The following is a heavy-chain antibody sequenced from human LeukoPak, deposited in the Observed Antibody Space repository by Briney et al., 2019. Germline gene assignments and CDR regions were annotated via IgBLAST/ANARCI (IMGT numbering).Heavy chain of an antibody. CDR2: IYHSGST. CDR1: GGSISSGGYS. D-gene: IGHD6-13*01. V-gene: IGHV4-30-2*01. CDR3: AREVKYSSSWYGAFDI. Sequence: SETLSLTCAVFGGSISSGGYSWSWIRQPPGKGREWIGYIYHSGSTYYNPSFKSRATISVDRSKNQFSLKLSSVTAADTAVYYCAREVKYSSSWYGAFDIWGQGTMVTVSS. J-gene: IGHJ3*02.